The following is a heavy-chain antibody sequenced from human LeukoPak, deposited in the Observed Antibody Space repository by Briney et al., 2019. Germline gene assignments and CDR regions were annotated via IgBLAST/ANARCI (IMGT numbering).Heavy chain of an antibody. CDR1: GFTFNDYA. Sequence: PGRSLSLSFAASGFTFNDYALHWVRQAPGKGLEWVSGISWNSGSIGYADSVKGRFTISRDNAKNSLYLQMNSLKPEDTALYYCAKHMMGGLPSYYYGMDVWGQGTTVTVSS. CDR2: ISWNSGSI. J-gene: IGHJ6*02. CDR3: AKHMMGGLPSYYYGMDV. D-gene: IGHD3-16*01. V-gene: IGHV3-9*01.